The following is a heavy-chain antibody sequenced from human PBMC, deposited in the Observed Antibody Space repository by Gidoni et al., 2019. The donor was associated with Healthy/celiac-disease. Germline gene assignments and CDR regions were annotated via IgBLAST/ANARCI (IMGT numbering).Heavy chain of an antibody. V-gene: IGHV3-21*01. Sequence: EVQLVESGGGLVKPGGSLRLSCAASGFTFSSYSMNWVRQAPGKGLEWVSSISSSSIYIYYADSVKGRFTISRDNAKNSLYLQMNSLRAEDTAVYYCARGGYFDWLVIDYWGQGTLVTVSS. J-gene: IGHJ4*02. CDR3: ARGGYFDWLVIDY. CDR2: ISSSSIYI. CDR1: GFTFSSYS. D-gene: IGHD3-9*01.